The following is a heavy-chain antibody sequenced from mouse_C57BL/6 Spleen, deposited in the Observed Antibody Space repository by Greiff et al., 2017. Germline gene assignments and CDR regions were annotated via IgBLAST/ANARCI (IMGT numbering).Heavy chain of an antibody. D-gene: IGHD1-1*01. V-gene: IGHV5-17*01. CDR3: ARENYGSSLYFDY. CDR2: ISSGSSTL. Sequence: EVMLVESGGGLVKPGGSLKLSCAASGFTFSDYGMHWVRQAPEKGLEWVAYISSGSSTLYYADTVKGRFTISRDHAKNTLFLQMTSLRSEDTAMYYCARENYGSSLYFDYWGQGTTLTVSS. J-gene: IGHJ2*01. CDR1: GFTFSDYG.